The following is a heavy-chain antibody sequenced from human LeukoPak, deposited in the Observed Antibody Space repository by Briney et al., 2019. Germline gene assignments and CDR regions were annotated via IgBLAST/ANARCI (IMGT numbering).Heavy chain of an antibody. CDR1: GGSIRGYF. J-gene: IGHJ4*02. D-gene: IGHD3-10*01. CDR3: ARHYDSGSYTWDY. V-gene: IGHV4-59*08. Sequence: PSETLSLTCTVSGGSIRGYFWSWIRQPPGKGLEWIGHIYSSGSTTYTPSLQGRVTISLDTSKNQSSLKLSSVTAADTAVYYCARHYDSGSYTWDYWGQGTLVTVSS. CDR2: IYSSGST.